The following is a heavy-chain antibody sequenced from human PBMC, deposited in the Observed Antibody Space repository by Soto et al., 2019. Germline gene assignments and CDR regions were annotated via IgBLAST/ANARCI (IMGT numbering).Heavy chain of an antibody. Sequence: GGSLRLSCAASGFTFDDYAMHWVRQAPGKGLEWVSGISWNSGSIGYADSVKGRFTISRDNAKNSLYLQMNSLRAEDTAVYYCARGGLGKATILRHWGQGTLVTSPQ. CDR1: GFTFDDYA. D-gene: IGHD5-12*01. V-gene: IGHV3-9*01. CDR3: ARGGLGKATILRH. CDR2: ISWNSGSI. J-gene: IGHJ4*02.